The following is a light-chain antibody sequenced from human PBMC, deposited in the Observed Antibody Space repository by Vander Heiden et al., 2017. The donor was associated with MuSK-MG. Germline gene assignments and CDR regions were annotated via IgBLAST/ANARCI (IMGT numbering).Light chain of an antibody. Sequence: SALTHPASVSGSPGQSITLSCTGSSSDVGSYNFVAWYQQHPGKAPQLMIFEGSKRPSGVSNRFSGSKSGNTASLTISGLQAEDEADYYCCSYAGSSTWVFGGGTKVTVL. CDR3: CSYAGSSTWV. CDR2: EGS. V-gene: IGLV2-23*01. J-gene: IGLJ3*02. CDR1: SSDVGSYNF.